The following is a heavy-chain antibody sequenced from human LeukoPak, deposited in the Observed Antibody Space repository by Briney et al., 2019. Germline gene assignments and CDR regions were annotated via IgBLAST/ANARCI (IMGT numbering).Heavy chain of an antibody. CDR2: IIPIFGTA. Sequence: SVKVSCKASGGTFSSYAISWVRPAPGQGLEWMGGIIPIFGTANYAQKFQGRVTITADKSTSTAYMELSSLRSEDTAVYYCARGDIVATRAFDYWGQGTLVTVSS. J-gene: IGHJ4*02. CDR3: ARGDIVATRAFDY. CDR1: GGTFSSYA. D-gene: IGHD5-12*01. V-gene: IGHV1-69*06.